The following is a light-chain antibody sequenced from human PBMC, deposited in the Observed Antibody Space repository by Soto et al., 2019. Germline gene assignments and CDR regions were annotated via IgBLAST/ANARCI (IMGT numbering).Light chain of an antibody. V-gene: IGKV4-1*01. CDR3: QQYYSTPYT. CDR1: QSVLYSVNNENF. J-gene: IGKJ2*01. CDR2: WAS. Sequence: DIVMTQSPDSLAVSLGERATINCKSSQSVLYSVNNENFLAWYQQKSGQPPKLLMHWASTRESGVPDRFSGSGSGTDFTLTISSLQAEDVAVYYCQQYYSTPYTFGQGTKLEIK.